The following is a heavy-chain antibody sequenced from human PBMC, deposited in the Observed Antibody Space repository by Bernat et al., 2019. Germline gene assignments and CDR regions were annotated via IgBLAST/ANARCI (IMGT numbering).Heavy chain of an antibody. CDR1: GGSISSGGYY. CDR3: ARLRWLQYHYFDY. J-gene: IGHJ4*02. CDR2: IYYSGST. V-gene: IGHV4-31*03. Sequence: QVQLQESGPGLVKPSQTLSLTCTVSGGSISSGGYYWSWIRQHPGKGLEWIGYIYYSGSTYYNPSLKSRVTRSVGTSKIQFSLKLSSVTAADTAVYYCARLRWLQYHYFDYWGQGTLVTVSS. D-gene: IGHD5-24*01.